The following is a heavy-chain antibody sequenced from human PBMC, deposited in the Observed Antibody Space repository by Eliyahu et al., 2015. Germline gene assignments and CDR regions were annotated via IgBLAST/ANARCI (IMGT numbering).Heavy chain of an antibody. D-gene: IGHD2-8*01. J-gene: IGHJ4*02. CDR1: GFPFXSYS. CDR3: ASKVLMVYASPRDY. CDR2: ISSSSSTI. V-gene: IGHV3-48*01. Sequence: EVQLVESGGGLVQPGGSLXLSCAASGFPFXSYSMNWVRQAPGKGLEWVSYISSSSSTIYYADSVKGRFTISRDNAKNSLYLQMNSLRAEDTAVYYCASKVLMVYASPRDYWGQGTLVTVSS.